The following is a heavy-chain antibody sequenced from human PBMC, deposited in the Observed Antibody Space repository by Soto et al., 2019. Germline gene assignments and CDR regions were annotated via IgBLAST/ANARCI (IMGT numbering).Heavy chain of an antibody. J-gene: IGHJ3*02. D-gene: IGHD3-10*01. CDR1: GGSISSYY. V-gene: IGHV4-59*01. CDR3: AKVWGGAFDI. CDR2: IYYSGST. Sequence: QVQLQESGPGLVKPSETLSLTCTVSGGSISSYYWSWIRQPPGKGLESIGYIYYSGSTNYNPSLKSRVTISVDTSKNQFSLKLSSVTAADTAVHYCAKVWGGAFDIWGQGTMVTVSS.